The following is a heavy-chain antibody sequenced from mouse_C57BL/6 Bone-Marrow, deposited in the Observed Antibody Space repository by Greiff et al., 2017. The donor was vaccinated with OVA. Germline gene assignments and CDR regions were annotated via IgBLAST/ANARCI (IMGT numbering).Heavy chain of an antibody. J-gene: IGHJ3*01. CDR1: GYTFTSYW. Sequence: QVQLQQPGAELVKPGASVRLSCKASGYTFTSYWMQWVKERPGQGLEWIGEIDPSDSYINYNQKFKGKATLTVDTSSSTAYMQLSSLRSEDSAVYFCASWDCAYWGQGTLVTVAA. CDR2: IDPSDSYI. CDR3: ASWDCAY. D-gene: IGHD4-1*01. V-gene: IGHV1-50*01.